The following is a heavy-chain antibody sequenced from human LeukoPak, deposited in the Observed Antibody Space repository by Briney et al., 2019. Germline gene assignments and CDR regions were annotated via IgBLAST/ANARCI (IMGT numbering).Heavy chain of an antibody. CDR3: ARTTVTTYGMDV. CDR1: GGSISSSSYY. J-gene: IGHJ6*02. CDR2: IYYRGST. D-gene: IGHD4-17*01. Sequence: SETLSLTCTVSGGSISSSSYYWSWIRQPPGKGLEWIGNIYYRGSTYYNPSLKSRVTISVDTSKNQFSLKLSSVTAADTAVYYCARTTVTTYGMDVWGQGTSVTVSS. V-gene: IGHV4-39*07.